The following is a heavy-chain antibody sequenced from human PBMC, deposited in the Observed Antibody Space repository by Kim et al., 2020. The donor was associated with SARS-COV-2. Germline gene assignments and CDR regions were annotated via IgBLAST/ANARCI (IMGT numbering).Heavy chain of an antibody. D-gene: IGHD2-15*01. Sequence: GRFTISRNNSKNTLYLQMNSLRAEDTAVYYCAKAGDIVVVVAAIGVYFDYWGQRTLVTVSS. CDR3: AKAGDIVVVVAAIGVYFDY. V-gene: IGHV3-30*02. J-gene: IGHJ4*02.